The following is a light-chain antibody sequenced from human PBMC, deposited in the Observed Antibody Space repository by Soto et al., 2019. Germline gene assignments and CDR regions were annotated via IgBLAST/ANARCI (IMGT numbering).Light chain of an antibody. J-gene: IGLJ3*02. CDR2: DVS. CDR1: SSDVGEYNY. V-gene: IGLV2-11*01. CDR3: FSYAGSRV. Sequence: QSVLTQPRSVSGSPGQSVTISCTGSSSDVGEYNYVSWYQHHPGNAPKLMIYDVSKRPSGVPVRFSGSKSGNTASLTISGLQAEDEANYYCFSYAGSRVFGGGTKLTVL.